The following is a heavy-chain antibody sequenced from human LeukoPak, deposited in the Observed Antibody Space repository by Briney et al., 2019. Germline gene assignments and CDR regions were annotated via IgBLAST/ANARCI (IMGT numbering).Heavy chain of an antibody. CDR1: GFTFSSYA. J-gene: IGHJ4*02. V-gene: IGHV3-23*01. Sequence: GGSLRLSCAASGFTFSSYAMSWVRQAPGKGLEWVSGISGGGDSTYYADSVKGRFTISRDNSKNTLYLQMDSLRAEDTAVYYCATFQIVVVPAAEDFDYWGQGTLVTVSP. CDR3: ATFQIVVVPAAEDFDY. D-gene: IGHD2-2*01. CDR2: ISGGGDST.